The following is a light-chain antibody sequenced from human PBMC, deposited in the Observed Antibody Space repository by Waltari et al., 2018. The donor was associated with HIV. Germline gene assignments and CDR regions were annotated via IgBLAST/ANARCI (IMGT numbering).Light chain of an antibody. CDR2: EVT. CDR1: SSDVGGYNY. J-gene: IGLJ3*02. V-gene: IGLV2-14*01. Sequence: QSALTQPASVSGSPGQSITIPCTGASSDVGGYNYVPWYQHHPGKAPKLIIYEVTNRPSGVSNRFSGSKSGNTASLTISGLQPEDEADYYCSSYSSTNTLGVFGGGTILTVL. CDR3: SSYSSTNTLGV.